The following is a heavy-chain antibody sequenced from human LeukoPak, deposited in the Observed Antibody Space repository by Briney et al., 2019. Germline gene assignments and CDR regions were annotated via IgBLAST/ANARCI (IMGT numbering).Heavy chain of an antibody. Sequence: GGSLRLSCAASGFTFSSYGMNWVRQAPGKGLEWVSTITGSSVSTYYADSVKGRFTISRDNSKNTLYLQMNSLRAEDTAVYYCAKAYTSGWYYFDYWGQGTLVTVSS. V-gene: IGHV3-23*01. CDR3: AKAYTSGWYYFDY. D-gene: IGHD6-19*01. J-gene: IGHJ4*02. CDR1: GFTFSSYG. CDR2: ITGSSVST.